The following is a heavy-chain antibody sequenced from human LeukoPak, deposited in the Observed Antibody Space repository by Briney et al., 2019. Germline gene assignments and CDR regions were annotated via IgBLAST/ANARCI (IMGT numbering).Heavy chain of an antibody. D-gene: IGHD6-6*01. J-gene: IGHJ6*03. CDR2: IYHTGNT. CDR1: GYSISSGYY. CDR3: ARAGGSSSPYYYYYMDV. V-gene: IGHV4-38-2*01. Sequence: SETLSLTCAVAGYSISSGYYWAWIRQPPGRGLEWIANIYHTGNTYYDPSLNSRVTMSVDTSKNQFSLRLSSVTAADTAVYYCARAGGSSSPYYYYYMDVWGKGTTVTVSS.